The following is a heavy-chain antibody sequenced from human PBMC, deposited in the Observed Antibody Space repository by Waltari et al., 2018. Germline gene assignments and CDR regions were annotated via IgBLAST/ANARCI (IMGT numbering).Heavy chain of an antibody. V-gene: IGHV4-39*07. CDR2: IYYSGST. D-gene: IGHD3-10*01. CDR1: GGSISSSSYY. CDR3: AREGNQRGAFDI. J-gene: IGHJ3*02. Sequence: QLQLQESGPGLVKPSETLSLTCTVSGGSISSSSYYWGWIRQPPGKGLEWIGSIYYSGSTYYNPSLKSRVTISVDTSKNQFSLKLSSVTAADTAVYYCAREGNQRGAFDIWGQGTMVIVSS.